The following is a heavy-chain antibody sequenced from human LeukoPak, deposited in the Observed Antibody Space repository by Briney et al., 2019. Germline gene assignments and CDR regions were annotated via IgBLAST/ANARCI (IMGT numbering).Heavy chain of an antibody. V-gene: IGHV3-7*03. J-gene: IGHJ4*02. CDR2: IKYDGSEK. Sequence: GGSLRLSCAASGFTFIETWMTWVRQAPGKGLEWVANIKYDGSEKYYVDSVKGRFTISRDNSKNTPYLQMNSLRAEDTAVYYCAKGPGYSYGTWGQGTLVTVSS. D-gene: IGHD5-18*01. CDR3: AKGPGYSYGT. CDR1: GFTFIETW.